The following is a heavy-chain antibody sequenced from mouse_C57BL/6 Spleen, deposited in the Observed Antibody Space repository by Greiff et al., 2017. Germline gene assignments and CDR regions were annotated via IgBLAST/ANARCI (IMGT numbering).Heavy chain of an antibody. CDR2: ISSGSSTI. Sequence: EVKLMESGGGLVKPGGSLKLSCAASGFTFSDYGMHWVRQAPEKGLDWVAYISSGSSTIYYADTVKGRFTISRDNAKNTLFLQMTSLRSEDTAMYYCARQSNLLYWYFDVWGTGTTVTVSS. V-gene: IGHV5-17*01. CDR1: GFTFSDYG. CDR3: ARQSNLLYWYFDV. D-gene: IGHD2-10*01. J-gene: IGHJ1*03.